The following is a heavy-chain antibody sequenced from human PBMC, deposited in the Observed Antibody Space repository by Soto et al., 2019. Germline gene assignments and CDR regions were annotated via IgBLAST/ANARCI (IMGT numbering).Heavy chain of an antibody. V-gene: IGHV3-30-3*01. CDR1: GFTFSSYA. Sequence: HPGGSLRLSCAASGFTFSSYAMHWVRQAPGKGLEWVAVISYDGSNKYYADSVKGRFTISRDNSKNTLYLQMNSLRAEDTAVYYCARDSKYSSSWFQYFQYWGQGTLVTVSS. D-gene: IGHD6-13*01. CDR2: ISYDGSNK. CDR3: ARDSKYSSSWFQYFQY. J-gene: IGHJ1*01.